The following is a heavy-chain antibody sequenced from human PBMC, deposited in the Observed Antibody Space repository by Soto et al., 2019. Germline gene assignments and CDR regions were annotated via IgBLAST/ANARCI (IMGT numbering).Heavy chain of an antibody. D-gene: IGHD2-2*02. CDR1: GFTFSTYA. CDR2: ISYDGSNK. J-gene: IGHJ6*02. Sequence: PGGFLRLSCAASGFTFSTYAMHWVRQAPGKGLEWVAVISYDGSNKYYADSVKGRFTISRDNSKNTLYLQMNSLRAEDTAVYYCAIVVVSAAKPNYYYYYGMDVWGQGTTVTVSS. V-gene: IGHV3-30-3*01. CDR3: AIVVVSAAKPNYYYYYGMDV.